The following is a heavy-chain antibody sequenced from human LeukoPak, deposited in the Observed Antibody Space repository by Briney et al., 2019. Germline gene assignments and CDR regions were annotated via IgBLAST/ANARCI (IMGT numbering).Heavy chain of an antibody. J-gene: IGHJ4*02. V-gene: IGHV3-23*01. CDR1: GFTFSSYA. Sequence: TGGSLRLSCAAAGFTFSSYAMSWVRQAPGQGLEWVSAISGSGGSTYYAVSVKGRFAISRDNAKNTLYLQMNSQRAEDTAVYYCAKDLYSSGWLTHFDYWGQGTLVTVSS. CDR2: ISGSGGST. D-gene: IGHD6-19*01. CDR3: AKDLYSSGWLTHFDY.